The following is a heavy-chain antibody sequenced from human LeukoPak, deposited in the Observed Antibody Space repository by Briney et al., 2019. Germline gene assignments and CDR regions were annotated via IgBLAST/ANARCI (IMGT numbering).Heavy chain of an antibody. CDR2: INHSGST. V-gene: IGHV4-34*01. Sequence: PSETLSLTCAVYGGSFSGYYWSWIRQPPGKGLEWIGEINHSGSTNYNPSLKSRVTISVDTSKNQFSLKLSSVTAADTAVYYCARGISGRDGYNLLYYFDYRGQGTLVTVSS. D-gene: IGHD5-24*01. J-gene: IGHJ4*02. CDR3: ARGISGRDGYNLLYYFDY. CDR1: GGSFSGYY.